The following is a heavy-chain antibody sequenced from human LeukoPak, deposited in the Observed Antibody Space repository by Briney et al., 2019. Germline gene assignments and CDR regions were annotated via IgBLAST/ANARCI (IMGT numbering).Heavy chain of an antibody. CDR2: ISSSSSTI. CDR1: GFTFSSYS. D-gene: IGHD2-2*01. CDR3: ARDSPVHGYCSSTSCRGYFDY. V-gene: IGHV3-48*01. Sequence: GGSLRLSCAASGFTFSSYSMNWVRQAPGKGLEWVSYISSSSSTIYYADSVKGRFTISRDNAKNSLYLQMNSLRAEDTAVYYCARDSPVHGYCSSTSCRGYFDYWGQGTLVTVSS. J-gene: IGHJ4*02.